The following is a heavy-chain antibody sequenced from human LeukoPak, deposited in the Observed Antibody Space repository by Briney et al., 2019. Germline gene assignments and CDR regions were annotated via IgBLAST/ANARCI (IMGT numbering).Heavy chain of an antibody. CDR3: ARGPGRGNAFDI. J-gene: IGHJ3*02. CDR1: GFNVSSNY. Sequence: HPGGSLRLSCAASGFNVSSNYMSWVRQAPGKGLECVAVIYSGGSTYYADSVKGRFTISRDNAKNSLYLQMNSLRAEDTAVYYCARGPGRGNAFDIWGQGTMVTVSS. D-gene: IGHD3-10*01. CDR2: IYSGGST. V-gene: IGHV3-53*01.